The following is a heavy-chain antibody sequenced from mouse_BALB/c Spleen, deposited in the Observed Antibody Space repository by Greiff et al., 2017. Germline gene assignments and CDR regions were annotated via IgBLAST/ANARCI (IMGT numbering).Heavy chain of an antibody. V-gene: IGHV2-9*02. CDR3: ARGLLRPFAY. CDR1: GFSLTSYG. Sequence: VHLVESGPGLVAPSQSLSITCTVSGFSLTSYGVHWVRQPPGKGLEWLGVIWAGGSTNYNSALMSRLSISKDNSKSQVFLKMNSLQTDDTAMYYCARGLLRPFAYWGQGTLVTVSA. J-gene: IGHJ3*01. D-gene: IGHD1-1*01. CDR2: IWAGGST.